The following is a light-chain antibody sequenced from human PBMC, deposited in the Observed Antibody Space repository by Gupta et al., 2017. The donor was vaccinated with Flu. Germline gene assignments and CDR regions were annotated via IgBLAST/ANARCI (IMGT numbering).Light chain of an antibody. V-gene: IGLV2-11*01. Sequence: QSALTQLRSVSGSPGQSVTISCAGTNSDVGGHQYGSWYQQSPGKAPKLIIHNVTKRPSGVPVRFSGSNSGNTASLTISGLQDEDEVDYYCCAYAGTYTDWLFGGGTKRTVL. J-gene: IGLJ3*02. CDR2: NVT. CDR1: NSDVGGHQY. CDR3: CAYAGTYTDWL.